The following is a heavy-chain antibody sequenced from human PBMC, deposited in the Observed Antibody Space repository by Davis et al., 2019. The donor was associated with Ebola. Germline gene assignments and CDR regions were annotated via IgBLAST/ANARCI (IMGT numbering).Heavy chain of an antibody. CDR2: VRGYLGDS. V-gene: IGHV1-18*01. Sequence: ASVKVSCKASGYTFTTQGITWVRQAPAQALEWTGLVRGYLGDSNQSQQFQGRVTLTTDTSTSTAYIELRSLKSDDTAVYYCARQRMSIFGVAPTFYFWGQGALVTVSS. CDR3: ARQRMSIFGVAPTFYF. J-gene: IGHJ4*02. CDR1: GYTFTTQG. D-gene: IGHD3-3*02.